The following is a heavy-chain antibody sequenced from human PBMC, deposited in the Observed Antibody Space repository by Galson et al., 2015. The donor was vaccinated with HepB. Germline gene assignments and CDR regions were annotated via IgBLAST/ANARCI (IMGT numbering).Heavy chain of an antibody. D-gene: IGHD6-19*01. Sequence: QSGAEVKKPGESLRISCKGSGYSFTSYWISWVRQMPGKGLEWMGRIDPSDSYTNYSPSFQGHVTISADKSISTAYLQWSSLKASDTAMYYCARHPIAVAGAVKFGGYYYYGMDVWGKGTTVTVSS. V-gene: IGHV5-10-1*01. CDR3: ARHPIAVAGAVKFGGYYYYGMDV. CDR1: GYSFTSYW. J-gene: IGHJ6*04. CDR2: IDPSDSYT.